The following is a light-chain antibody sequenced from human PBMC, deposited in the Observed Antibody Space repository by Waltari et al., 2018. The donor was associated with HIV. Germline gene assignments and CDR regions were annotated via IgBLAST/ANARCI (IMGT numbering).Light chain of an antibody. CDR1: RSNIGYNS. CDR3: GTWDNGLSEVL. CDR2: DNV. J-gene: IGLJ2*01. Sequence: QSGLTQPPSVSAAPGQRVTISCSGTRSNIGYNSVSWYQQLPGAAPKLLIYDNVKRPSGIPDRFSASKSGTSVTLGITGLQTGDEATYYCGTWDNGLSEVLFGGGTKLTVL. V-gene: IGLV1-51*01.